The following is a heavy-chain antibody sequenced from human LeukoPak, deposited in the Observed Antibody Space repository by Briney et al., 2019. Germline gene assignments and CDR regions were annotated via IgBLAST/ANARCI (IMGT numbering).Heavy chain of an antibody. CDR3: ARDRDSSSWYGGWGSGYYFDY. CDR2: IYYSGST. J-gene: IGHJ4*02. CDR1: GGSISSGGYY. Sequence: SETLSLTCTVSGGSISSGGYYWSWIRQHPGKGLEWIGYIYYSGSTYYNPSLKSRVTISVDTSKSQFSLKLSSVTAVDTAVYYCARDRDSSSWYGGWGSGYYFDYWGQGTLVTVSS. V-gene: IGHV4-31*03. D-gene: IGHD6-13*01.